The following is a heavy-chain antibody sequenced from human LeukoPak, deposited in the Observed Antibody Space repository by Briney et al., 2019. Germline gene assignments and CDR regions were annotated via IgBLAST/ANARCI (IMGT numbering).Heavy chain of an antibody. Sequence: ASVNVSCTASGYTFTSYGISWVRQAPGQGLEWMGWISAYNGNTNYAQKLQGRVTMTTDTSTSTAYMELRSLRSDDTAVYYCARVPLPLSDFGSGYQYNWFDPWAREPWSPSPQ. CDR2: ISAYNGNT. CDR3: ARVPLPLSDFGSGYQYNWFDP. CDR1: GYTFTSYG. V-gene: IGHV1-18*01. J-gene: IGHJ5*02. D-gene: IGHD3-3*01.